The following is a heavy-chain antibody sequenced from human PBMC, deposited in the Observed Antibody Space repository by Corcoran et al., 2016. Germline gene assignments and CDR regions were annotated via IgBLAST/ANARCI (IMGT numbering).Heavy chain of an antibody. V-gene: IGHV2-70*04. CDR3: SRAPQYTSGWPDAFDV. J-gene: IGHJ3*01. CDR2: KDWNDDK. CDR1: GFSLTTRGMR. Sequence: QVTLRESGPALVKPTQTLTLTCTFSGFSLTTRGMRVSWIRQPPGKALEWLARKDWNDDKFYSTSLKTRLTMSKDTSKNQVVLTMNNMDPADTATYYCSRAPQYTSGWPDAFDVWGQGTMVTVSS. D-gene: IGHD6-19*01.